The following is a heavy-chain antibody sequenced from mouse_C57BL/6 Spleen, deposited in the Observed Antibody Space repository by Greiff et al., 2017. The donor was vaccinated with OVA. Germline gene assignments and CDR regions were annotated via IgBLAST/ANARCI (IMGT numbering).Heavy chain of an antibody. CDR1: GFTFSSYT. J-gene: IGHJ2*01. Sequence: DVQLVESGGGLVKPGGSPKLSCAASGFTFSSYTMSWVRQTPEKRLEWVATISGGGGNTYYPDSVKGRFTISRDNAKNTLYRQMSRLRSEDTALYYCARHHYDYEGFDYWGQGTTLTVSS. CDR2: ISGGGGNT. D-gene: IGHD2-4*01. V-gene: IGHV5-9*01. CDR3: ARHHYDYEGFDY.